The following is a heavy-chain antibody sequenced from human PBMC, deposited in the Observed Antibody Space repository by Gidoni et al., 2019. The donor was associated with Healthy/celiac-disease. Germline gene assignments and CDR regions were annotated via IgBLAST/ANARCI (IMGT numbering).Heavy chain of an antibody. D-gene: IGHD6-19*01. Sequence: QGQLVQSGAEVKKPGAAVKVSCKAAGATFTGYYMHWVRQAPGQGLEWMGWINPNSGGTTYAQKFQGRVTMTRDTSISTAYMELSRLRSDDTAVYYCARDPTLSGWFGDYWGQGTLVTVSS. CDR1: GATFTGYY. J-gene: IGHJ4*02. V-gene: IGHV1-2*02. CDR3: ARDPTLSGWFGDY. CDR2: INPNSGGT.